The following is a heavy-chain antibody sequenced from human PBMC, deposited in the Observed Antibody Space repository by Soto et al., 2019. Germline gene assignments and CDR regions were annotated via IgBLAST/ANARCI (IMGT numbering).Heavy chain of an antibody. Sequence: ASVKVSCKSSGDTFTSYDINCVRQATGQGLEWMGWMNPNSGNTGYAQKFQGRVTMTRNTSISTAYMELSSLRSEDTAVYYCARRGYYYYYMDVWGKGTTVTVS. CDR1: GDTFTSYD. CDR2: MNPNSGNT. J-gene: IGHJ6*03. CDR3: ARRGYYYYYMDV. V-gene: IGHV1-8*01.